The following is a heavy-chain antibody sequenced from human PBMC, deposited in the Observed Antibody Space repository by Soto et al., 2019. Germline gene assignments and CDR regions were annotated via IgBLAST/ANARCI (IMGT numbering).Heavy chain of an antibody. CDR3: ARAPYRITFGGVIDY. D-gene: IGHD3-16*01. J-gene: IGHJ4*02. CDR1: GFTFSDYW. Sequence: EVQLVESGGGLVQPGGSLRLSCAASGFTFSDYWLHWVRQAPGKGLVWVSRIKSDGSSTSYADSVKGRFTISRANAKNTLYLRMHSLRAEDTAVYYCARAPYRITFGGVIDYWGQGTLVTVSS. V-gene: IGHV3-74*01. CDR2: IKSDGSST.